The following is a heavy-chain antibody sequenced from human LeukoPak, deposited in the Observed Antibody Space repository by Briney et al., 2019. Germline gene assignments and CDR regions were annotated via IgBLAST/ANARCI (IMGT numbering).Heavy chain of an antibody. CDR3: ARQFLVWFGELFPLDY. D-gene: IGHD3-10*01. CDR2: ISSSGSTI. Sequence: GGSLRLSCAASGFTFSSYEMNWVRQAPGKGLEWVSYISSSGSTIYYADSVKGRFTISRDNAKNSLYLQMNSLRAEDTAVYYCARQFLVWFGELFPLDYWGQGTLVTVSS. CDR1: GFTFSSYE. J-gene: IGHJ4*02. V-gene: IGHV3-48*03.